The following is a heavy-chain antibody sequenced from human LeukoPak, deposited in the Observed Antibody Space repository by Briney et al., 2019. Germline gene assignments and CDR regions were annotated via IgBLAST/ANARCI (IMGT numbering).Heavy chain of an antibody. CDR1: GFTFSSYG. V-gene: IGHV3-30*02. J-gene: IGHJ4*02. CDR2: IRYDGSNK. Sequence: GGSLRLSCAASGFTFSSYGMHWVRQAPGKGLEWVAFIRYDGSNKYYADSVKGRFTISRDNSKNTLYLQMNSLRAEDTAVYYCAKDRVDIVATIPDYWGQGTLVTVSS. CDR3: AKDRVDIVATIPDY. D-gene: IGHD5-12*01.